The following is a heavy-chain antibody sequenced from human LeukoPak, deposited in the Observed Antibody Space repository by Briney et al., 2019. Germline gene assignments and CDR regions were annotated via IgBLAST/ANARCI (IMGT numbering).Heavy chain of an antibody. CDR3: ARSRDGHSAYFDY. CDR2: ISSDGSNK. Sequence: PGGSLRLSCAASGFTFSNYDIHWVRQAPAMGLDWVAVISSDGSNKNYADPVKGRFTISRDNPKNTLYLQMNSLRAEDTAVYYCARSRDGHSAYFDYWGQGTLVTVSS. D-gene: IGHD5-24*01. CDR1: GFTFSNYD. V-gene: IGHV3-30*03. J-gene: IGHJ4*02.